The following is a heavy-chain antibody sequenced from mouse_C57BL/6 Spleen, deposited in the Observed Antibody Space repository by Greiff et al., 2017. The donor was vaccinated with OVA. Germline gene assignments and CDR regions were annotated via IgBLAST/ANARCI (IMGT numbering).Heavy chain of an antibody. V-gene: IGHV1-69*01. D-gene: IGHD1-1*01. CDR1: GYTFTSYW. J-gene: IGHJ1*03. CDR3: ARVVVVARGGSDYWYFDV. CDR2: IDPSDSYT. Sequence: QVQLQQSGAELVMPGASVKLSCKASGYTFTSYWMHWVKQRPGQGLEWIGEIDPSDSYTNYNQKFKGKSTLTVDKSSSTAYMQLSSLTSEDSAVYYCARVVVVARGGSDYWYFDVWGTGTTVTVSS.